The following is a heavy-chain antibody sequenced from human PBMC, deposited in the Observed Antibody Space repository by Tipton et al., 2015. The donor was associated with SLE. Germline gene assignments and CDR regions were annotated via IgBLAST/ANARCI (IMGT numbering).Heavy chain of an antibody. V-gene: IGHV1-2*02. D-gene: IGHD1-26*01. Sequence: QVQLVQSGAEVKKPGASVKVSCKASGYTFTGYYVHWVRQAPGQGLEWMGWINPNTGDTNNAQKFQGRVTMTRDTSISTAYMELSRLRSEDTAIYYCARPVGATHAFDIWGQGTMVTVSS. J-gene: IGHJ3*02. CDR1: GYTFTGYY. CDR2: INPNTGDT. CDR3: ARPVGATHAFDI.